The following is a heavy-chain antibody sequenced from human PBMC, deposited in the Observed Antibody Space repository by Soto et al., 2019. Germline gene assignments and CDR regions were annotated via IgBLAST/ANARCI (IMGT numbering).Heavy chain of an antibody. CDR1: GFTFSSYS. Sequence: GGSLRLSCAASGFTFSSYSMNWVRQAPGKGLEWVSSISSSSSYIYYADSVKGRFTISRDNAKNSLYLQMNSLRAEDTAVYYCARSRNRLAVAGTGYWGQGTLVTVS. CDR2: ISSSSSYI. V-gene: IGHV3-21*01. J-gene: IGHJ4*02. D-gene: IGHD6-19*01. CDR3: ARSRNRLAVAGTGY.